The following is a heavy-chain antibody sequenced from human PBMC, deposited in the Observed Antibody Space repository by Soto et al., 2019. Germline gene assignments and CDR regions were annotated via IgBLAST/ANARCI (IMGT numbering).Heavy chain of an antibody. CDR2: IWYDGSNK. V-gene: IGHV3-33*01. CDR3: ARDEKRYCSGGSCLGGY. Sequence: QVQLVEYGGGVVQPGRSLRLSCAASGFTFSSYGMHWVRQAPGKGLEWVAVIWYDGSNKYYADSVKGRFTISRDNSKNTLYRQMNSLRAEDTAVYYCARDEKRYCSGGSCLGGYWGQGTLVTVSS. J-gene: IGHJ4*02. D-gene: IGHD2-15*01. CDR1: GFTFSSYG.